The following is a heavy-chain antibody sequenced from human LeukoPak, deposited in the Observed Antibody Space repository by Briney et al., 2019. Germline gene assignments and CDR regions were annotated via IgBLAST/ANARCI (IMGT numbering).Heavy chain of an antibody. CDR1: GFSFTDAW. D-gene: IGHD2-15*01. CDR2: IKRKDEGGTI. Sequence: PGGSLRLSCRASGFSFTDAWMSWVRQAPGKGPEWVARIKRKDEGGTIDYTESVKGRFTISRDDSNSTLFLQMNSLRAEDTALYYCAKAATPSPQLFDAFDIWGQGTMVTVSS. CDR3: AKAATPSPQLFDAFDI. V-gene: IGHV3-15*01. J-gene: IGHJ3*02.